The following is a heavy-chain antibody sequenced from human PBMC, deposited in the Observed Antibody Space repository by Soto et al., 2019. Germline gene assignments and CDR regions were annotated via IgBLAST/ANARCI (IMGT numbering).Heavy chain of an antibody. J-gene: IGHJ5*02. Sequence: QLQLQESGPGLVKPSETLSLTCTVSGGSISSSSYYWGWIRQPPGKGLEWIGSIYYSGSTYYNPSLKGRVTISVDTSKNQFSLKLSSVTAADTAVYYCARLTLYCSSTSCPINWFDPWGQGTLVTVSS. D-gene: IGHD2-2*01. V-gene: IGHV4-39*01. CDR3: ARLTLYCSSTSCPINWFDP. CDR1: GGSISSSSYY. CDR2: IYYSGST.